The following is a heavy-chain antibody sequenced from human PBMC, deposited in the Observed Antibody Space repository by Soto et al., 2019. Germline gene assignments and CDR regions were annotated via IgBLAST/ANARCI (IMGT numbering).Heavy chain of an antibody. V-gene: IGHV3-21*01. D-gene: IGHD3-22*01. Sequence: GGSLRLSCAASGFTFSSYSMNWVRQAPGKGLERVSSISSSSSYIYYADSVKGRFTISRDNAKNSLYLQMNSLRAEDTAVYYCAREMQRRYDSSGYYYYGMDVWGQGTTVTVSS. CDR3: AREMQRRYDSSGYYYYGMDV. CDR1: GFTFSSYS. CDR2: ISSSSSYI. J-gene: IGHJ6*02.